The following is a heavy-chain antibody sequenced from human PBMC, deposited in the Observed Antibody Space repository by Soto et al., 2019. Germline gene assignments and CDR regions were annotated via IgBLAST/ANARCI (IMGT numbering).Heavy chain of an antibody. Sequence: EVQLLQSGGGLVQPGGSLRLSCAASGFSFGNYVMNWVRQAPGKGLEWVSGISDSGGSSSSADSVKGRFTVSRDNSKNTLYLQMDSLTGVDTAVYYCTKGGDSWSGYAQHWGQGALVTVAS. CDR1: GFSFGNYV. CDR3: TKGGDSWSGYAQH. D-gene: IGHD3-3*01. CDR2: ISDSGGSS. J-gene: IGHJ1*01. V-gene: IGHV3-23*01.